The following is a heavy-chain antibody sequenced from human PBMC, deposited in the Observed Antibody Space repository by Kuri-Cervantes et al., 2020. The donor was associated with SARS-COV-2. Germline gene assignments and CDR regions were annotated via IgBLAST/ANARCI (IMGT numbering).Heavy chain of an antibody. CDR1: GFTFASYA. V-gene: IGHV3-30-3*01. Sequence: GESLKISCAASGFTFASYAMHWVRQAPGKGLEWVTLISYDGINKFYADSVRGRFTISRDNAKNSLYLQMNSLRAEDTAVYYCARDGKYCSSTSCPTLSSGDYYYYYMDVWGKGTTVTVSS. J-gene: IGHJ6*03. CDR3: ARDGKYCSSTSCPTLSSGDYYYYYMDV. CDR2: ISYDGINK. D-gene: IGHD2-2*01.